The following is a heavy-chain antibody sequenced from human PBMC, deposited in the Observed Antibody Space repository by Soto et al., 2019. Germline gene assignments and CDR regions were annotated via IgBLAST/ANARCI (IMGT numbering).Heavy chain of an antibody. CDR3: ARQGLDCTNGVCYMARAFDY. V-gene: IGHV4-59*08. Sequence: QVQLQESGPGLVKPSETLSLTCTVSGGSISSYYWSWIRQPPGKGLEWIGYIYYSGSTNYNPSLKSRVTISVDTSKNQFSLKLSSVTAADTAVYYCARQGLDCTNGVCYMARAFDYWGQGTLVTVSS. D-gene: IGHD2-8*01. CDR1: GGSISSYY. CDR2: IYYSGST. J-gene: IGHJ4*02.